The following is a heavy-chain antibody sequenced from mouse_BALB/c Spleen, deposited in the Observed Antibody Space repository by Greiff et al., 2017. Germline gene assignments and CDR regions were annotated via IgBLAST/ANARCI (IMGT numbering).Heavy chain of an antibody. V-gene: IGHV14-3*02. Sequence: EVQLQQSGAELVKPGASVKLSCTASGFNIKDTYMHWVKQRPEQGLEWIGRIDPANGNTKYDPKFQGKATITADTSSNTAYLQLSSLTSEDTAVYYCAGYYGSSPWFAYWGQGTLVTVSA. D-gene: IGHD1-1*01. CDR2: IDPANGNT. J-gene: IGHJ3*01. CDR3: AGYYGSSPWFAY. CDR1: GFNIKDTY.